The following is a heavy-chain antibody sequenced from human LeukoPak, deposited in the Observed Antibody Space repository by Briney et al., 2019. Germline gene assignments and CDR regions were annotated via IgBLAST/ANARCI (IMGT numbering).Heavy chain of an antibody. CDR1: GYTFTSYG. J-gene: IGHJ4*02. V-gene: IGHV1-18*01. Sequence: ASVKVSCKASGYTFTSYGISWVRQAPGQGLEWMGWISAYNGNTNYAQKLQGRVTMTTDTSTSTAYMELRSLRSDDTAVYYCARYGRHDYGDYDIGVDYWAREPWSPSPQ. CDR3: ARYGRHDYGDYDIGVDY. CDR2: ISAYNGNT. D-gene: IGHD4-17*01.